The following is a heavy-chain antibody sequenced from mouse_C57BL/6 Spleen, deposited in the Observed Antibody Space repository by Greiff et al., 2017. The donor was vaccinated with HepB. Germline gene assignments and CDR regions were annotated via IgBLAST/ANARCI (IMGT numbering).Heavy chain of an antibody. D-gene: IGHD1-1*01. CDR2: INPNNGGT. Sequence: VQLQQSGPELVKPGASVKMSCKASGYTFTDYNMHWVKQSHGKSLEWIGYINPNNGGTSYNQKVKGKATLTVNKSSSTAYMEIRSLTSEDAAVYYCAAYYYGSSRAWFAYWGQGTLVTVSA. CDR1: GYTFTDYN. V-gene: IGHV1-22*01. J-gene: IGHJ3*01. CDR3: AAYYYGSSRAWFAY.